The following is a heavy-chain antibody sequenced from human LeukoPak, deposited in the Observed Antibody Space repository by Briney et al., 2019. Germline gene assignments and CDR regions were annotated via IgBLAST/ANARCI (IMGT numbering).Heavy chain of an antibody. CDR3: ARDRDYDILTGYYGDWFDP. J-gene: IGHJ5*02. CDR2: ISSSSSYI. Sequence: PGGSLRLSCAASGFTFSSYTMNWVRQAPGKGLEWVSSISSSSSYIYYADSVKGRFTISRDNAKNSLYLQMNSLRDEDTAVYYCARDRDYDILTGYYGDWFDPWGQGTLVTVSS. CDR1: GFTFSSYT. D-gene: IGHD3-9*01. V-gene: IGHV3-21*01.